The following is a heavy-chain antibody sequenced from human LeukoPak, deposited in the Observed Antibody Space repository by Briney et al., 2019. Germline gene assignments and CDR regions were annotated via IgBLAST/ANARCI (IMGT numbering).Heavy chain of an antibody. Sequence: SETLSLTCTVSGVSISSHYWSWIRQPPGKGLEWIGYIYYSGSTNYNPSLKSRVTISVDTSKNQFSLKLSSVTAADTAVYYCARWALSGYSYGYRSNWYFDLWGRGTLVTVSS. V-gene: IGHV4-59*11. CDR1: GVSISSHY. CDR3: ARWALSGYSYGYRSNWYFDL. CDR2: IYYSGST. J-gene: IGHJ2*01. D-gene: IGHD5-18*01.